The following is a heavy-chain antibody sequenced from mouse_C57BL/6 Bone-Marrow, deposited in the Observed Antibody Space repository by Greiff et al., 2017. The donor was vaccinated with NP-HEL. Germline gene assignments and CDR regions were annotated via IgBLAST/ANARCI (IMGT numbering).Heavy chain of an antibody. Sequence: EVKLVESGGDLVKPGGSLKLSCAASGFTFSSYGMSWVRQTPDKRLAWVATISSGGSYPYYPDSVKGRFTISRDNAKNTLYLQMSSLKSEETAMYYCARSYGNYWGYYFDYWGQGTTLTVSS. D-gene: IGHD2-1*01. V-gene: IGHV5-6*02. CDR2: ISSGGSYP. CDR3: ARSYGNYWGYYFDY. J-gene: IGHJ2*01. CDR1: GFTFSSYG.